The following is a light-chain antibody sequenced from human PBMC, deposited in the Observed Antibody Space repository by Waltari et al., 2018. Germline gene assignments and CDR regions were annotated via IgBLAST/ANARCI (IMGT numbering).Light chain of an antibody. CDR3: LSRDTSSTRL. Sequence: SSELTQDPAVSVALRPTVRITCQGASLRSYYASWYQPRPGQAPILVLYGQDNRPSGIPDRFSGSTSGNTASLTITGAQAEDEADYYCLSRDTSSTRLFGGGTRLTV. CDR1: SLRSYY. J-gene: IGLJ2*01. V-gene: IGLV3-19*01. CDR2: GQD.